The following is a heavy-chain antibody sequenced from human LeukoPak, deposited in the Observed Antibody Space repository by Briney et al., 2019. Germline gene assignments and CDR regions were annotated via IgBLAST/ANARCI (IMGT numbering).Heavy chain of an antibody. V-gene: IGHV4-59*01. D-gene: IGHD1-26*01. J-gene: IGHJ4*02. CDR3: ARAGPQWEMRVIDY. CDR2: IYYGGST. CDR1: GGSISSYY. Sequence: PSETLSLTCTVSGGSISSYYWSWIRQPPGKGLEWIGYIYYGGSTNYNPSLKSRVTISVDTSKNQFSLKLSSVTAADTAVYYCARAGPQWEMRVIDYWGQGTLVTVSS.